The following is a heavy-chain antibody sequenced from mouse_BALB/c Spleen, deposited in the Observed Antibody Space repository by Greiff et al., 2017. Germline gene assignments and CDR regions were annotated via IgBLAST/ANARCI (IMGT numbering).Heavy chain of an antibody. V-gene: IGHV3-6*02. CDR1: GYSITSGYY. CDR2: ISYDGSN. Sequence: VQLKQSGPGLVKPSQSLSLTCSVTGYSITSGYYWNWIRQFPGNKLEWMGYISYDGSNNYNPSLKNRISITLDTSKNQFFLKLNSVTTEDTATYYCAREPIAYWGQGTLVTVSA. CDR3: AREPIAY. J-gene: IGHJ3*01.